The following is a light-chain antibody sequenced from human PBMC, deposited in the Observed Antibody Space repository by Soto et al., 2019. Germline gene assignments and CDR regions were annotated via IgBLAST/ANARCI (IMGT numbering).Light chain of an antibody. CDR3: QEYNSARLT. V-gene: IGKV1-27*01. CDR1: QGISNY. Sequence: DIQMTQSPSSLSASVGDRVTITCRASQGISNYLAWYQQKPGKVPKLLIYAASTLQSGVPSRFSGSGSGTGFTPTISSLQPEDVATYYCQEYNSARLTFGPGTQVDIK. CDR2: AAS. J-gene: IGKJ3*01.